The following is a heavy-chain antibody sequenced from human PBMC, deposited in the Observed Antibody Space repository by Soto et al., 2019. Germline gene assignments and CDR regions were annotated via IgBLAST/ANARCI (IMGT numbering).Heavy chain of an antibody. CDR3: AKDLRFLEWLFDY. Sequence: PGGSLRLSCAASGLTFSSYAMSWFRQAPGKGLEWVSAISGSGGSTYYADSVKGRFTISRDNSKNTLYLQMNSLRAEDTAVYYCAKDLRFLEWLFDYWGQGTLVTVSS. V-gene: IGHV3-23*01. CDR2: ISGSGGST. J-gene: IGHJ4*02. D-gene: IGHD3-3*01. CDR1: GLTFSSYA.